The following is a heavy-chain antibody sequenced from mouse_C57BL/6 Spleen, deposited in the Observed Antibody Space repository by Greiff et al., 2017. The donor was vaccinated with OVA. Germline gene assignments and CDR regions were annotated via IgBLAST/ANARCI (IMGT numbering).Heavy chain of an antibody. CDR3: ASGRLRRGDYYAMDY. CDR1: GYTFTDYY. D-gene: IGHD2-4*01. CDR2: INPYNGGT. J-gene: IGHJ4*01. Sequence: EVQLQESGPVLVKPGASVKMSCKASGYTFTDYYMNWVKQSHGKSLEWIGVINPYNGGTSYNQKFKGKATLTVDKSSSTAYMELNSLTSEDSAVYYCASGRLRRGDYYAMDYWGQGTSVTVSS. V-gene: IGHV1-19*01.